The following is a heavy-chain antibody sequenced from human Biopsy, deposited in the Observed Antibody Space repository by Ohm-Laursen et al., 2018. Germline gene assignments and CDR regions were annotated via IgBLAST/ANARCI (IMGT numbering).Heavy chain of an antibody. CDR1: GITVNDHY. V-gene: IGHV3-66*01. Sequence: SLRLSCTASGITVNDHYMSWVRQAPGKGLEWVSSLHDRGVTYYADSVKGRFTISRDNAKNTLYLQMNSLTAEDTAVYYCAGAMSIGADWGQGTLVTVSS. D-gene: IGHD3-16*01. CDR3: AGAMSIGAD. CDR2: LHDRGVT. J-gene: IGHJ4*02.